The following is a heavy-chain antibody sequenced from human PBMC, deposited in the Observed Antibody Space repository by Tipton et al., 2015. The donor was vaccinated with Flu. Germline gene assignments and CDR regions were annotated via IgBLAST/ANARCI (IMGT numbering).Heavy chain of an antibody. V-gene: IGHV4-38-2*01. CDR3: ARQGSSGYYEFDY. D-gene: IGHD3-22*01. CDR2: IYHTGTA. J-gene: IGHJ4*02. CDR1: DYSISSGNY. Sequence: LRLSCDVSDYSISSGNYWGWIRQPPGKGLEWIGSIYHTGTAYYNSSLKSRVTFSVDTSKNQFSLKLTSVTAADTAVYYCARQGSSGYYEFDYWGQGTLVTVSS.